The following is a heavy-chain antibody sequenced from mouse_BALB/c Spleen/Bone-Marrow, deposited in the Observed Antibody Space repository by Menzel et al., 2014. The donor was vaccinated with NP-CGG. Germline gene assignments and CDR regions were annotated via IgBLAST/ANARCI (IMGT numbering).Heavy chain of an antibody. Sequence: EAQLQQSGPSLVKPSQTLSLTCSVTGDSITSGYWNWIRKFPGNKLEYMGYISYSGSTYYNPSLKSRISITRDTSKNQYYLQLNSVTTEDTATYYCARDYGYPAWFAYWGQGTLVTVSA. D-gene: IGHD1-2*01. J-gene: IGHJ3*01. CDR1: GDSITSGY. V-gene: IGHV3-8*02. CDR2: ISYSGST. CDR3: ARDYGYPAWFAY.